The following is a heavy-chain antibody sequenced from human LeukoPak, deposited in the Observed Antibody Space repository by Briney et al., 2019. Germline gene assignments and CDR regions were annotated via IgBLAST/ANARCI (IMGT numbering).Heavy chain of an antibody. CDR1: GFTFSSYT. CDR2: ISSGSSYI. CDR3: AGNYYDSSAYLLYY. D-gene: IGHD3-22*01. Sequence: PGGSLRLSCAASGFTFSSYTMNWVRQAPGKGLEWVSSISSGSSYIYYADSVKGRFTISRDNAKNSLYLQMNSLRAEDTAVYYCAGNYYDSSAYLLYYWGQGTLVTVSS. J-gene: IGHJ4*02. V-gene: IGHV3-21*01.